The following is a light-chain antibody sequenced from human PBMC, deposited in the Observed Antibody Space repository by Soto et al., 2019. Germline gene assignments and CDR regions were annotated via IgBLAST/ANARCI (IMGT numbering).Light chain of an antibody. CDR2: GES. Sequence: EIVLTQSPGTLSLSPGERATLSCRASQSVSSSYLAWYQQKPGQAPRLLIYGESSKATGIPDRVSGSVAGIDLILTISGLEPEDFAVSYCQQYGRSPTCGQGTTVEIK. CDR1: QSVSSSY. V-gene: IGKV3-20*01. J-gene: IGKJ1*01. CDR3: QQYGRSPT.